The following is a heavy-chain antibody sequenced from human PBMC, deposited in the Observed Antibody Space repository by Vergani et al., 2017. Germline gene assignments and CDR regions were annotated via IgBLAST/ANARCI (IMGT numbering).Heavy chain of an antibody. CDR1: GFTSSYYG. Sequence: QVHLVESGGGVVQPGRSLRLSCVVSGFTSSYYGMHWVRQAPGKGLEWVAVISYYGTQKYYADSVKGRFTISRDNSKSTLYLQMNSLITEDTAVYYCATKSCGTPGCQIGYFREWGQGTLVTVSS. CDR2: ISYYGTQK. V-gene: IGHV3-30*03. D-gene: IGHD1-1*01. J-gene: IGHJ1*01. CDR3: ATKSCGTPGCQIGYFRE.